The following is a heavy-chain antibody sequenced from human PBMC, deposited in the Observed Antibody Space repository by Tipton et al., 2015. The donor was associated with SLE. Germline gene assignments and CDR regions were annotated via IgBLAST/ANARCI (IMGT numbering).Heavy chain of an antibody. CDR2: LYGSGSPT. CDR1: GDSVGTNY. V-gene: IGHV4-4*07. CDR3: ARIRPGHGDPFDF. D-gene: IGHD4-17*01. Sequence: TLSLTCTVSGDSVGTNYWNWIRQPAGKGLEWIGRLYGSGSPTHYNPSLEGRVTVSVDTSQNQVSPKLTSVTAADTAVYYCARIRPGHGDPFDFWGQGTLVTVSS. J-gene: IGHJ4*02.